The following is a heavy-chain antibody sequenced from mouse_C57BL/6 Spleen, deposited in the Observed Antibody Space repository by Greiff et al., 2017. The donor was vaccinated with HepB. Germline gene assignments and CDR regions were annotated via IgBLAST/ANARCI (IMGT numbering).Heavy chain of an antibody. D-gene: IGHD2-3*01. CDR2: IDPEDGDT. Sequence: EVQLQQSGAELVRPGASVKLSCTASGFNIKDYYMHWVKQRPEQGLEWIGRIDPEDGDTEYAPKFQGKATMTADKSSNTAYLQLSSLTSEDTAVYYCTRWLLYYYAMDYWGQGTSVTVSS. J-gene: IGHJ4*01. V-gene: IGHV14-1*01. CDR3: TRWLLYYYAMDY. CDR1: GFNIKDYY.